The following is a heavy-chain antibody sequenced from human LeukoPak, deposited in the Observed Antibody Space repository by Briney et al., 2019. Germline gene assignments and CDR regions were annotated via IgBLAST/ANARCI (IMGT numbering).Heavy chain of an antibody. J-gene: IGHJ6*04. CDR1: GFTFSSYG. D-gene: IGHD3-10*02. CDR3: AELGITMIGGV. Sequence: PGGSLRLSCAASGFTFSSYGMSWVRQAPGKGLEWVSAIETSGSTIYYADSVKGRFTISRDNAKNSLYLQMNSLRAEDTAVYYCAELGITMIGGVWGKGTTVTISS. CDR2: IETSGSTI. V-gene: IGHV3-48*04.